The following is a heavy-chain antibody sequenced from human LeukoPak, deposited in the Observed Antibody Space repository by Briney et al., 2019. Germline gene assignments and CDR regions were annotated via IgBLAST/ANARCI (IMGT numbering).Heavy chain of an antibody. V-gene: IGHV4-59*01. J-gene: IGHJ6*02. CDR1: GGSISSYY. CDR3: ATQGGYSSSWYAFHYGMDV. D-gene: IGHD6-13*01. CDR2: IYYSGST. Sequence: SETLSLTCTVSGGSISSYYWSWIRQPPGKGLEWIGYIYYSGSTNYNPSPKSRVTISVDTSKNQFSLKLSSVTAADTAVYYCATQGGYSSSWYAFHYGMDVWGQGTTVTVSS.